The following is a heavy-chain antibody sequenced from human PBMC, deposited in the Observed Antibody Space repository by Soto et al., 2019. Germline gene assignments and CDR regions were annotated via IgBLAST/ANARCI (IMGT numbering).Heavy chain of an antibody. V-gene: IGHV4-34*01. CDR3: ARYYCSSTSCYSGYYYYYYMDV. CDR2: INHSGST. CDR1: GGSFSGYY. J-gene: IGHJ6*03. D-gene: IGHD2-2*01. Sequence: SETLSLTCAVYGGSFSGYYWGWIRQPPGKGLEWIGEINHSGSTNYNPSLKSRVTISVDTSKNQFSLKLSSVTAADTAVYYCARYYCSSTSCYSGYYYYYYMDVWGKGTTVTVSS.